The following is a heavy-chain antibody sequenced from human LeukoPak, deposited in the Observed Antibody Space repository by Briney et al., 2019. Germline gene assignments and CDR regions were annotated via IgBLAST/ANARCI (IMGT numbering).Heavy chain of an antibody. D-gene: IGHD3-22*01. V-gene: IGHV5-10-1*01. CDR2: IDPSDSYT. Sequence: GESLRISCKGSGYSFTSYWISWVRQMPGKGLEWMGRIDPSDSYTNYSPSFQGHVTISADKSIRTAYLQWSSLKASDTAMYYCARLNYYDSSGYYRYYYGMDVWGQGTTVTVSS. CDR3: ARLNYYDSSGYYRYYYGMDV. CDR1: GYSFTSYW. J-gene: IGHJ6*02.